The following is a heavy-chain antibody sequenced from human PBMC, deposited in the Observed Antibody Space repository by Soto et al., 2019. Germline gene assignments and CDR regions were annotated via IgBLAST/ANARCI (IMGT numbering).Heavy chain of an antibody. CDR2: IYHSGST. CDR1: GGSISSGGYS. D-gene: IGHD1-26*01. Sequence: SETLSLTCAVSGGSISSGGYSCSWIRQPRGKCLEWIGYIYHSGSTYYNPSLKSRVTISVDRSNNQFSLKLSSATAADTAVYYCARTSGSYYWFEPWGQGTLVTVSS. J-gene: IGHJ5*02. CDR3: ARTSGSYYWFEP. V-gene: IGHV4-30-2*01.